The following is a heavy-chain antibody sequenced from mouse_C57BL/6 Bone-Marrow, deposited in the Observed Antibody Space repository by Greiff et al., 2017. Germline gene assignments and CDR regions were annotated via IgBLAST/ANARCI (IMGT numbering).Heavy chain of an antibody. CDR1: GYTFTSYW. CDR3: AGSGPLGRSFDY. CDR2: IYPTSGRT. J-gene: IGHJ2*01. Sequence: VQLQQPGAELVKPGASVKLSCKASGYTFTSYWIHWVKQRPGQGLEWIGDIYPTSGRTNYNEKFKSKAILTVDTSSTTAYMQLSSLTSEDSAVFYCAGSGPLGRSFDYWGQGTTLTGSS. D-gene: IGHD4-1*01. V-gene: IGHV1-55*01.